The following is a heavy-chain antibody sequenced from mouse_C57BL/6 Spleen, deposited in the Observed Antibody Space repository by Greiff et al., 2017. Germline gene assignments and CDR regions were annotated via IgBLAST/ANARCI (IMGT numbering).Heavy chain of an antibody. V-gene: IGHV6-6*01. CDR1: GFTFSDAW. CDR2: IRNKANNHAT. D-gene: IGHD3-2*02. CDR3: TRPGAAQATFAY. Sequence: EVKVVESGGGLVQPGGSMKLSCAASGFTFSDAWMDWVRQSPEKGLEWVAEIRNKANNHATYYAESVKGRFTISRDDSKSSVYLQMNSLRAEDTGIYYCTRPGAAQATFAYWGQGTLVTVSA. J-gene: IGHJ3*01.